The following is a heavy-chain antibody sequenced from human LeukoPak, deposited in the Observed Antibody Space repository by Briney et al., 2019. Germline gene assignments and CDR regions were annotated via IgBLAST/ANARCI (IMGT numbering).Heavy chain of an antibody. J-gene: IGHJ3*02. Sequence: GGSLRLSCAASGFTFSNAWMSWVRQAPGKGLEWVGRIKSKTDGGTTDYAAPVKGRFTISRDDAKNTLYLQMNSLKTEDTAVYYCTSSGYYYADAFDIWGQGTMVTVSS. CDR1: GFTFSNAW. CDR2: IKSKTDGGTT. D-gene: IGHD3-22*01. CDR3: TSSGYYYADAFDI. V-gene: IGHV3-15*01.